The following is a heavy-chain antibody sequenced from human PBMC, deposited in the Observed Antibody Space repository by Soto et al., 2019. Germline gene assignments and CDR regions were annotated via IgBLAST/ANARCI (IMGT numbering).Heavy chain of an antibody. CDR2: ISAYNGNT. D-gene: IGHD2-15*01. J-gene: IGHJ4*02. Sequence: ASVKVSCKASGYTFTSYGISWVRQAPGQGLEWMGWISAYNGNTNYAQKLQGRVTMTTDTSTSTAYMELTSLRSDDTAVYYCARRYFSGGSCYLLWYFDYWDQRILVTVSS. V-gene: IGHV1-18*01. CDR1: GYTFTSYG. CDR3: ARRYFSGGSCYLLWYFDY.